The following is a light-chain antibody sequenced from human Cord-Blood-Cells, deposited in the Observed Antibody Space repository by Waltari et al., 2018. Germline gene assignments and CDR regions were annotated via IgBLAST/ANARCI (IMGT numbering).Light chain of an antibody. V-gene: IGLV1-44*01. CDR1: SSNIGSNT. J-gene: IGLJ3*02. Sequence: QSVLTQPPSASGTPGQRVTISCSGSSSNIGSNTVNWYQQLPGTAPKLLIFSNNHRTSGVPDRFSCSKSGTAASLAISGLQSEDEAEYYCAAWDDSLNGPNWVFGGGTKLTVL. CDR2: SNN. CDR3: AAWDDSLNGPNWV.